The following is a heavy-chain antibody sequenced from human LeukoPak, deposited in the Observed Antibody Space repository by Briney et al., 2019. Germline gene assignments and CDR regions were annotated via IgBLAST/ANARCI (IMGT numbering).Heavy chain of an antibody. Sequence: SETLSLTCTVSGGSISSSSYYWGRIRQPPGKGLEWIGSFYYSGSTYYNPSLKSRVTISVDTPKNQFSLKLSSVTAADTAVYYCANRYCSGGSCYFDYWGQGTLVTVSS. CDR3: ANRYCSGGSCYFDY. CDR2: FYYSGST. CDR1: GGSISSSSYY. D-gene: IGHD2-15*01. V-gene: IGHV4-39*01. J-gene: IGHJ4*02.